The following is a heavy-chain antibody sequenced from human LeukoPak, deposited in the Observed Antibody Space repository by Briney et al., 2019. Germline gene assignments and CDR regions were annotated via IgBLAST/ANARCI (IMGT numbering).Heavy chain of an antibody. Sequence: SQTLSLTCAISGDSVSSNSAAWNCIRQSPSRGLEWLGRTYYRSKWYTDYAVSVKIRITINPDTSNNQFSLQLNSVTPEYTSVYYCARGANDYGGDSFDPCGQGTLVTVSS. CDR3: ARGANDYGGDSFDP. CDR1: GDSVSSNSAA. V-gene: IGHV6-1*01. CDR2: TYYRSKWYT. J-gene: IGHJ5*02. D-gene: IGHD4-23*01.